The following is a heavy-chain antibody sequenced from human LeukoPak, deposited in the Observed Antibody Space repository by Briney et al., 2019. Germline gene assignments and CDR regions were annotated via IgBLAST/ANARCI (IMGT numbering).Heavy chain of an antibody. J-gene: IGHJ2*01. D-gene: IGHD6-13*01. CDR1: GGGGSISSHY. V-gene: IGHV4-4*07. CDR3: ARVSSSWYQDWYFDL. Sequence: SETLSLTCAVSGGGGSISSHYWSWIRQPAGKGLEWIGRIDTSGDTNYKPSLKSRVTMSVDTSKNQFSLKLNSVTAADTAVYYCARVSSSWYQDWYFDLWGRGTLVTVSS. CDR2: IDTSGDT.